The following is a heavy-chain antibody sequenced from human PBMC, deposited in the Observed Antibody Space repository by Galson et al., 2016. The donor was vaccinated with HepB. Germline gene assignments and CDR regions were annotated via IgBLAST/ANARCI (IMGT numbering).Heavy chain of an antibody. CDR2: IKQDGSAK. Sequence: SLRLSCAASGFTFSSYWMNWVRQAPGKGLEWVAIIKQDGSAKYYVDSLKGRFTISRDNAKNSLYLQMSSLTAEDTAVYYCAKWSDAAATYWGQGALGTVSS. V-gene: IGHV3-7*05. CDR3: AKWSDAAATY. D-gene: IGHD6-13*01. J-gene: IGHJ4*02. CDR1: GFTFSSYW.